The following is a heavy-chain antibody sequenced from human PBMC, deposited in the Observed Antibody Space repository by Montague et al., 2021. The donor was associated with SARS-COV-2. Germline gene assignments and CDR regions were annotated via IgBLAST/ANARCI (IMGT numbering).Heavy chain of an antibody. CDR3: AKGDHHTTASWYFLDS. Sequence: SETLSLTCAVDVHSIIDDFWRWLEQHPAERQAWFGLVYYSLITNYNPSLESRVIMSVDSSQNQFSLKLNSVTAADTAVYYCAKGDHHTTASWYFLDSWGQGALVTVSS. D-gene: IGHD6-13*01. CDR1: VHSIIDDF. CDR2: VYYSLIT. J-gene: IGHJ4*02. V-gene: IGHV4-59*01.